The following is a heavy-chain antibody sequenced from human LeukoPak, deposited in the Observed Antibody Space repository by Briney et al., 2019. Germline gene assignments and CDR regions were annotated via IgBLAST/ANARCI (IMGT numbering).Heavy chain of an antibody. J-gene: IGHJ4*02. D-gene: IGHD6-19*01. CDR3: ARGRMVAVAGPPDY. Sequence: GASVKVSCKASGYTFTSYDINWVRQATGQGLEWMGWMNPNSGNTGYAQKFQGRVTITRNTSISTAYMELSSLRSEDTAVYYCARGRMVAVAGPPDYWGQGTLVTVSA. CDR1: GYTFTSYD. CDR2: MNPNSGNT. V-gene: IGHV1-8*01.